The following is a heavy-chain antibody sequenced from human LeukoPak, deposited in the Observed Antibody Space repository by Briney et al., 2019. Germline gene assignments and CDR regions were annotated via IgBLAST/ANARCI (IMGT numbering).Heavy chain of an antibody. CDR1: GGTFSSYA. D-gene: IGHD3-10*01. V-gene: IGHV1-69*05. J-gene: IGHJ4*02. Sequence: GASVTVSCKASGGTFSSYAISWVRQAPGQGLEWMGGIIPIFGTATYAQKFQGRVTITTNESTTTASMDLSTLRPEDTAAAYCASHWVYGSGRLLDFWGQETLVTVSS. CDR2: IIPIFGTA. CDR3: ASHWVYGSGRLLDF.